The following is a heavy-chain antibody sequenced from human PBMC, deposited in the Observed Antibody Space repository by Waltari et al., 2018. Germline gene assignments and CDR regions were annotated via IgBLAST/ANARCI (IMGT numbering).Heavy chain of an antibody. CDR3: AKEIGEKNLMVGHFDY. D-gene: IGHD3-10*01. J-gene: IGHJ4*02. CDR2: LSWNSANI. CDR1: GFTFDVYA. V-gene: IGHV3-9*01. Sequence: EVQLVESGGGLVQHGRSLRLSCAASGFTFDVYAMHWVRQPPGKGLEGVSGLSWNSANIGYADSVKGRVTITRDNDKNSLVLQMNSRMAEDTALYYCAKEIGEKNLMVGHFDYWGQGTLVTVSS.